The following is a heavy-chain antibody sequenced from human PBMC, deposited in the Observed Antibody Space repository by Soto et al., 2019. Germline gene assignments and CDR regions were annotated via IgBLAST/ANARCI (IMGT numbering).Heavy chain of an antibody. CDR2: IYYSGST. Sequence: QLQLQESGPGLVKPSETLSLTCTVSGGSISSSSYYWGWIRQPPGKGLVWIGSIYYSGSTYYNPSLKSRVTISVDTSKNLCALKLSSVTAADTAVYYCARHRGGHHYGDYYFDYWGQGTMVTVSS. CDR1: GGSISSSSYY. CDR3: ARHRGGHHYGDYYFDY. J-gene: IGHJ4*02. V-gene: IGHV4-39*01. D-gene: IGHD4-17*01.